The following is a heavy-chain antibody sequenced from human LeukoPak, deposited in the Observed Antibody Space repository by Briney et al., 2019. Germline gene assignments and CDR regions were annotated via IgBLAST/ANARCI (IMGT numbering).Heavy chain of an antibody. J-gene: IGHJ3*02. CDR3: AARTYYDFWSGYYDAFDI. Sequence: ASVKVSCKASGFTFTSSAMQWVQQARGQRLEWIGWIVVGSGNTNYAQKFQERVTITRDMSTSTAYMELSSLRSEDTAVYYCAARTYYDFWSGYYDAFDIWGQGTMVTVSS. V-gene: IGHV1-58*02. CDR1: GFTFTSSA. CDR2: IVVGSGNT. D-gene: IGHD3-3*01.